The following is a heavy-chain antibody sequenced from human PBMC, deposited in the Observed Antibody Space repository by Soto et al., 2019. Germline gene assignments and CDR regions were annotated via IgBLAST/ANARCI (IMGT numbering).Heavy chain of an antibody. CDR2: ISGSGGST. J-gene: IGHJ5*02. CDR3: AKDQGIRWFDP. V-gene: IGHV3-23*01. Sequence: EVQLLESGGGWVQPGGSLRLSCAASGVTFSSYAMSWVRQAPGKGREWVSAISGSGGSTYYADSVNGRFTTSRDNTNNTLYMQMNSLRGEDTAVYYCAKDQGIRWFDPWGQGTLVTVSS. CDR1: GVTFSSYA.